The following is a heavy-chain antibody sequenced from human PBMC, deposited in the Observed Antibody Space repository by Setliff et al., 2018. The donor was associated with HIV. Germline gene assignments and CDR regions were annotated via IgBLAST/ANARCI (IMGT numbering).Heavy chain of an antibody. CDR1: GGTFSSYA. CDR3: ARGKWLVQNFYSYYMDV. CDR2: IIPIFGTA. V-gene: IGHV1-69*13. Sequence: ASVKVSCKASGGTFSSYAISWVRQAPGGLEWMGGIIPIFGTANYAQKFQGRVTITADESASTAYMELSSLRSDDTAVYYCARGKWLVQNFYSYYMDVWGKGTTVTVSS. J-gene: IGHJ6*03. D-gene: IGHD6-19*01.